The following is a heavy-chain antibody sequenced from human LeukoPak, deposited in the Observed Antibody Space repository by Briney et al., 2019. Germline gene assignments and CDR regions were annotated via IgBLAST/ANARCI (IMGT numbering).Heavy chain of an antibody. CDR3: ARGRGGSGRGDYFDS. CDR2: INPNSGGT. CDR1: GYAFTGYY. Sequence: ASVKVSCRASGYAFTGYYMHWVRQAPGQGLEWMGWINPNSGGTDYAQKFQGRVTMTRDTSITTAYMELSSLRSDDTAVYYCARGRGGSGRGDYFDSWGQGTLVTVSS. D-gene: IGHD3-16*01. V-gene: IGHV1-2*02. J-gene: IGHJ4*02.